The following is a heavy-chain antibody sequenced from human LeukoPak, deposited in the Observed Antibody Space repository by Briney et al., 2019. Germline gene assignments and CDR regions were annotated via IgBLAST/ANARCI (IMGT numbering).Heavy chain of an antibody. D-gene: IGHD3-10*01. CDR2: IVPNNGDT. CDR3: ARDEGRGGDLGY. Sequence: ASVTVSCKASGYTFTVYYIHWVRQAPGQGLEWMGWIVPNNGDTHYAQKFQGRVTMTRDTSIRTAYMELTRLTSDDTAVYFCARDEGRGGDLGYWGQGTLVSVSS. V-gene: IGHV1-2*02. J-gene: IGHJ4*02. CDR1: GYTFTVYY.